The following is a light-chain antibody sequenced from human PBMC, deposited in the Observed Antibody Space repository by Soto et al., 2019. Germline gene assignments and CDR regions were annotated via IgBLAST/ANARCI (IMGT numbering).Light chain of an antibody. J-gene: IGKJ3*01. CDR2: AAS. V-gene: IGKV1-27*01. CDR1: QDIRNF. CDR3: QKYSSVPV. Sequence: DIQMTQSRTFLSASVGDRVTITCRASQDIRNFVAWYQQKPGKAPKLLIYAASTLQSGVPSRFSGSGSGTDFTLTINSLQPEDVATYSCQKYSSVPVFGPGTKAEIK.